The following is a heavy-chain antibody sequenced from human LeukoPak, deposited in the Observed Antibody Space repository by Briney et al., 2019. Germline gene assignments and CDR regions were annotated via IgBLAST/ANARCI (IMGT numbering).Heavy chain of an antibody. CDR2: LYSDGTT. V-gene: IGHV3-66*02. J-gene: IGHJ4*02. CDR3: ARGLNTVTQIMTY. Sequence: PGGSLRLSCAASGFAVNNNFMSWVRQAPGKGPEWVSILYSDGTTLYADSVKGRFSISRDNSKNTLYLQMSNLQTEDTAIYYCARGLNTVTQIMTYWGQGTLVTVSS. CDR1: GFAVNNNF. D-gene: IGHD4-17*01.